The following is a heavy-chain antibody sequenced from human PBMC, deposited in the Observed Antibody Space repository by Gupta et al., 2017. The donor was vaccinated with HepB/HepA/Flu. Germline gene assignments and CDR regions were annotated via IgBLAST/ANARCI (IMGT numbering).Heavy chain of an antibody. J-gene: IGHJ4*02. D-gene: IGHD2-21*02. CDR3: ARGEYRNAANDCLDY. CDR1: GFTFSSYS. V-gene: IGHV3-21*01. Sequence: ELQLVESGGGLVKLGCSLSRSCESSGFTFSSYSVHGVRQAPGKGLEWVSSMRSSSSYIYYADSVKGRFTSSRDNAKNALYLQLNSMRAEDTAVYYCARGEYRNAANDCLDYWGQGTLVTVSS. CDR2: MRSSSSYI.